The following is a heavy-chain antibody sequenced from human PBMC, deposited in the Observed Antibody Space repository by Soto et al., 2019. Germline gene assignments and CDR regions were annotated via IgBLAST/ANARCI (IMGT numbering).Heavy chain of an antibody. J-gene: IGHJ3*02. CDR3: AREGKYCSGGSCYPFDAFDI. D-gene: IGHD2-15*01. Sequence: GGSLRLSCAASGFTFSSYSMNWVRQAPGKGLEWVSYISSSSSTIYYADSVKGRFTISRDNAKNSLYLQMNSLRAEDTAVYYCAREGKYCSGGSCYPFDAFDIWGQGTMVT. CDR2: ISSSSSTI. CDR1: GFTFSSYS. V-gene: IGHV3-48*01.